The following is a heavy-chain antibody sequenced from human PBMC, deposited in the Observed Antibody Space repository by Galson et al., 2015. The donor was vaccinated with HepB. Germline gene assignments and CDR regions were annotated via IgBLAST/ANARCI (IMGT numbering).Heavy chain of an antibody. CDR2: IYPGDSDT. CDR1: GYSFISHW. Sequence: SGAEVKQPGESLKISCQGSGYSFISHWIGWVRQMPGKGLEWMGIIYPGDSDTRYSPSFQGQVTMSADKSISTAYLQWSSLKASDTAMYYCARQWDTFDGFDMWGQGTMVTVSS. J-gene: IGHJ3*02. CDR3: ARQWDTFDGFDM. D-gene: IGHD5-18*01. V-gene: IGHV5-51*01.